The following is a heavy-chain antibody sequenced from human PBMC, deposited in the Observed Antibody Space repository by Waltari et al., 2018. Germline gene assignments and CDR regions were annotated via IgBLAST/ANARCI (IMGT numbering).Heavy chain of an antibody. CDR3: ARVYSGYDWGAFDI. CDR1: GYTFPTYA. V-gene: IGHV1-3*01. J-gene: IGHJ3*02. D-gene: IGHD5-12*01. Sequence: QVQLVQSGAEVKKPGASVKVSCKASGYTFPTYAIHWVVQAPGQRLEWMGWINAGNGNTKYSQKFQGRVTITRDTSASTAYMELSSLRSEDTAVYYCARVYSGYDWGAFDIWGQGTMVTVSS. CDR2: INAGNGNT.